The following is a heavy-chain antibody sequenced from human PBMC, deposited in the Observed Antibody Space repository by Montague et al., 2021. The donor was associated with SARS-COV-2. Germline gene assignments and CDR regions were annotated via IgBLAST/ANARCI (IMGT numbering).Heavy chain of an antibody. Sequence: SETLSLTCTVSGGSISGLYWSWIRQPPGKGLEWIGYIYYSGSTKXXPSLESRVAVSVDRSKNQVSLKLTSVTAADTAVYYCARLLRSCTNGVCRTYYYYALDVWGQGTTVTVSS. J-gene: IGHJ6*02. V-gene: IGHV4-59*11. CDR1: GGSISGLY. CDR3: ARLLRSCTNGVCRTYYYYALDV. D-gene: IGHD2-8*01. CDR2: IYYSGST.